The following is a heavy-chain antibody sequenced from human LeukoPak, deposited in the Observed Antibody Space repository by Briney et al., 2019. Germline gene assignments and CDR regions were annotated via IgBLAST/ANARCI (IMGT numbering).Heavy chain of an antibody. CDR3: AKGSSSSTYRSFDY. Sequence: GGSLRLSCAASGFTFSSYWMSWVRQAPGKGLEWVANIKQDGSEKYYADSVKGRFTISRDNAKNSLYLQMNSLRAEDMALYYCAKGSSSSTYRSFDYWGQGTLVTVSS. J-gene: IGHJ4*02. V-gene: IGHV3-7*03. D-gene: IGHD6-6*01. CDR2: IKQDGSEK. CDR1: GFTFSSYW.